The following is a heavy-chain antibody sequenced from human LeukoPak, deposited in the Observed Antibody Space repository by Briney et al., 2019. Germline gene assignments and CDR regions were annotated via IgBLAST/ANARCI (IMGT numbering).Heavy chain of an antibody. CDR1: GYTFTSYY. CDR2: INPSGGST. D-gene: IGHD2-15*01. J-gene: IGHJ4*02. CDR3: AREVAAALPDHY. Sequence: ASVKVSCKASGYTFTSYYIHWVRQAPGQGLEWLGMINPSGGSTTYAQKFQGRVTMTTDTSTTTAYMELRSLRSDDTAVYYCAREVAAALPDHYWGQGTLVTVSS. V-gene: IGHV1-46*01.